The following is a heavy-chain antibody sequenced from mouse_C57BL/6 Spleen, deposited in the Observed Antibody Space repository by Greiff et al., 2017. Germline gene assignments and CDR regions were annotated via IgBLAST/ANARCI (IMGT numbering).Heavy chain of an antibody. CDR1: GYTFTGYW. J-gene: IGHJ4*01. Sequence: QVQLKESGAELMKPGASVKLSCKATGYTFTGYWIEWVKQRPGHGLEWIGEILPGSGSTNYNEKFKGKATFPADTSSNTAYMQLSSLTTEDSAIYYCARAPIYYDYDGDGMDYWGQGTSVTVSS. CDR3: ARAPIYYDYDGDGMDY. V-gene: IGHV1-9*01. CDR2: ILPGSGST. D-gene: IGHD2-4*01.